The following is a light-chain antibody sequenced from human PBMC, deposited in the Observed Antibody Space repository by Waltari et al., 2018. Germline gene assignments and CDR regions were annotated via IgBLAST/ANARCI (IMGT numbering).Light chain of an antibody. CDR3: SSYTSSRV. J-gene: IGLJ2*01. Sequence: QSALTQPASVSGSPGPSITISCTGTSSDVGGYNSVAWYQQHQGKAPKLMIYDVSKRPSGVSNRFSGSKSGNTASLTISGLQAEDEADYYCSSYTSSRVFGGGTKLTVL. CDR2: DVS. CDR1: SSDVGGYNS. V-gene: IGLV2-14*01.